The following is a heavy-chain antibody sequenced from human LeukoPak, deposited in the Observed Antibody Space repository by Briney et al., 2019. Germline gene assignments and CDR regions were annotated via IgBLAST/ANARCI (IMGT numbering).Heavy chain of an antibody. J-gene: IGHJ4*02. CDR2: IWYDGSNE. Sequence: GGSLRLSCAAFGFTFSSHGMHWVRQAPGKGLEWVAAIWYDGSNEYYAESVKGRFTISRDNSKNILYLHMNSLRAEDTAVYYCARQNYRQFDYWGQGTLVTISS. CDR3: ARQNYRQFDY. D-gene: IGHD3-10*01. V-gene: IGHV3-33*01. CDR1: GFTFSSHG.